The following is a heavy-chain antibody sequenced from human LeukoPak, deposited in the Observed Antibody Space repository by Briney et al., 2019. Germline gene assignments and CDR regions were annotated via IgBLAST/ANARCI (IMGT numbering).Heavy chain of an antibody. J-gene: IGHJ5*02. CDR2: ISWNSGSI. V-gene: IGHV3-9*01. CDR3: AKSGYSGYDLTYNWFDP. Sequence: GRSLRLSCAASGFTFDDYAMHWVRQAPGKGLEWVSGISWNSGSIGYADSAKGRFTISRDDAKNSLYLQMNSLRAEDTALYYCAKSGYSGYDLTYNWFDPWGQGTLVTVSS. D-gene: IGHD5-12*01. CDR1: GFTFDDYA.